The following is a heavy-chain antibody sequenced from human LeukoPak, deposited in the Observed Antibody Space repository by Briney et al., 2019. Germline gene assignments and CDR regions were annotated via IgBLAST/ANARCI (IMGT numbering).Heavy chain of an antibody. CDR3: ARTDSGTLDY. Sequence: TSETLSLTCIVSGGSISGNYWSWIRQPPGKGLEWIGYIYYSGSTNYNPSLKSRVTISVDTSKNQFSLKLSSVTAADTAVYYCARTDSGTLDYWGQGTLVTVSS. CDR2: IYYSGST. V-gene: IGHV4-59*08. D-gene: IGHD1-26*01. CDR1: GGSISGNY. J-gene: IGHJ4*02.